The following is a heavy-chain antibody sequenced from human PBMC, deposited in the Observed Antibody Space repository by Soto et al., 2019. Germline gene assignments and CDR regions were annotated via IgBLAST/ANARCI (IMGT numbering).Heavy chain of an antibody. V-gene: IGHV3-21*01. CDR2: ISSSSSYI. J-gene: IGHJ6*02. CDR1: GFTFSSYS. D-gene: IGHD2-2*01. CDR3: ARGGVVVPPFYYYYGMDV. Sequence: EVQLVESGGGLVKPGGSLRLSCAASGFTFSSYSMNWVRQAPGKGLEWVSSISSSSSYIYYADSVKGRFTISRDNAKNSLYLQMNSRRAEDTAVYYCARGGVVVPPFYYYYGMDVWGQGTTVTVSS.